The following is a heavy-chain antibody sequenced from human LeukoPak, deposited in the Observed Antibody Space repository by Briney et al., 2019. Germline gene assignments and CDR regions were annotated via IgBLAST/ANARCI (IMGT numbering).Heavy chain of an antibody. D-gene: IGHD6-13*01. V-gene: IGHV1-24*01. Sequence: ASGKVSCTVSVSPVAELSVLWVPQAACTGPQGRGWFGPEDGETIYAQKFQGRVTMTEDTSTDTAYMELSSLRSEDTAVYYCATSIGSWYFFDYWGQGTLVTVSS. CDR3: ATSIGSWYFFDY. CDR1: VSPVAELS. J-gene: IGHJ4*02. CDR2: FGPEDGET.